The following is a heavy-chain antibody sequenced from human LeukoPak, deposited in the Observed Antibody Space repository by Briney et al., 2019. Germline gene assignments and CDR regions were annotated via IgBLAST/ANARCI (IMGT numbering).Heavy chain of an antibody. CDR2: ISGYKGNT. CDR1: GYTFNTYG. J-gene: IGHJ5*02. D-gene: IGHD3-22*01. Sequence: ASVKVSCKASGYTFNTYGISWVRQAPGQGLEWMGWISGYKGNTDYAQTFQGRVTMTTDTSTSTAYMELRSLRSDDTAVYYCARVINYYDSSGDWFDPWGQGTLVTVSS. V-gene: IGHV1-18*01. CDR3: ARVINYYDSSGDWFDP.